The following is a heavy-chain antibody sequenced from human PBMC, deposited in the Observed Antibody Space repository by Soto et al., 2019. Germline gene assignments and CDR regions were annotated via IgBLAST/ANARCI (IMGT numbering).Heavy chain of an antibody. J-gene: IGHJ5*02. V-gene: IGHV1-69*01. D-gene: IGHD6-13*01. CDR3: ARDNPYTNSIVNWFDP. Sequence: QVRLVQSGAEVKKPGSSVKVSCKASGGTFSNYAITWLRLSPGQVLEWLGGIIPVFGTVNYEKKFQGRVTITADESTSTAYMELNRLRSEDTAGYYCARDNPYTNSIVNWFDPWGQGTLVIVS. CDR1: GGTFSNYA. CDR2: IIPVFGTV.